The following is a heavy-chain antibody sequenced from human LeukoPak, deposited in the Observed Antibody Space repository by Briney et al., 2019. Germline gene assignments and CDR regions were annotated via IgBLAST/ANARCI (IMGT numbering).Heavy chain of an antibody. CDR1: GFTFSNAW. CDR2: VKSKKDGATT. CDR3: AAGYGKSDSDF. Sequence: GGSLRLSCTASGFTFSNAWMSWVRQAPGKGLEWVGRVKSKKDGATTDYAAPVKGRFSISRDDSKNVLSLQMNSLKTDDTAVYYCAAGYGKSDSDFWGQGTLVTVSS. V-gene: IGHV3-15*01. J-gene: IGHJ4*02. D-gene: IGHD2-15*01.